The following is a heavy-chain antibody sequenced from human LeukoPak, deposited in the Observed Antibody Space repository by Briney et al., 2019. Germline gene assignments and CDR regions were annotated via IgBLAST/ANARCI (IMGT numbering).Heavy chain of an antibody. J-gene: IGHJ6*03. V-gene: IGHV1-8*02. CDR3: ARGTGDFWSGYYTGGYYYYYMDV. CDR2: MNPNSGNT. Sequence: ASVKVSCTASGYTSTSYDINWVRQATGQGLEWMGWMNPNSGNTGYAQKFQGRVTMTRNTSISTAYMELSSLRSEDTAVYYCARGTGDFWSGYYTGGYYYYYMDVWGKGTTVTVSS. D-gene: IGHD3-3*01. CDR1: GYTSTSYD.